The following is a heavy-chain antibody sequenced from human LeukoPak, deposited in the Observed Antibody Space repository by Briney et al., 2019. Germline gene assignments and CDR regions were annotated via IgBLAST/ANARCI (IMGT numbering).Heavy chain of an antibody. D-gene: IGHD1-26*01. CDR2: IIPIFGTA. Sequence: ASVKVSCKASGGTFNSYVISWVRQAPGQGLEWMGGIIPIFGTANYAQKFQGRVTITADEATSTAYMELSSLRSEDTAVYYCARAGYSGSYYSVDYWGQGTLVTVSS. CDR1: GGTFNSYV. J-gene: IGHJ4*02. CDR3: ARAGYSGSYYSVDY. V-gene: IGHV1-69*13.